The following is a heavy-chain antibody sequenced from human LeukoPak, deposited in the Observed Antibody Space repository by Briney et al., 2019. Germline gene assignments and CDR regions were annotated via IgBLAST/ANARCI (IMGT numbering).Heavy chain of an antibody. CDR2: ISYDGSNK. V-gene: IGHV3-30*18. Sequence: GGSLRRSCAAAGFTFSSYGIPWVRQAPGKGLEWVALISYDGSNKYYADSVKGRFTISRDTSKNTMYLQMNSLRAEDTAVYYCANESYYGSGSYPDYWGQGTLVTVSS. CDR3: ANESYYGSGSYPDY. J-gene: IGHJ4*02. CDR1: GFTFSSYG. D-gene: IGHD3-10*01.